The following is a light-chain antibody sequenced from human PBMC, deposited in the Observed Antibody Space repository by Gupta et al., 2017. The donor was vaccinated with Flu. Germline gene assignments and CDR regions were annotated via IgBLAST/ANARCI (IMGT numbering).Light chain of an antibody. CDR3: QQYNSYSRT. CDR1: QSISSW. CDR2: NAA. V-gene: IGKV1-5*03. Sequence: IPITQSPSSLSASVGDRVTITCRASQSISSWLAWYQQKPGKAPKLLIYNAARVESGVPSRFSGSGSGTDFTLTISSLQPEDFATYYCQQYNSYSRTFGQGTKMEIK. J-gene: IGKJ2*01.